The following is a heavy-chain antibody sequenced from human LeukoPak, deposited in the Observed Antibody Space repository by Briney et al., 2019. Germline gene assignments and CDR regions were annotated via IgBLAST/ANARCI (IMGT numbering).Heavy chain of an antibody. CDR3: ARSPPRYCSGGSCFPD. D-gene: IGHD2-15*01. Sequence: PGGSLRLSCAASGFSFSSYYMSWVRQPPGKGLEWIGEINHSGSTNYNPSLKSRVTISVDTSKNQFSLKLSSVTAADTAVYYCARSPPRYCSGGSCFPDWGQGTLVTVSS. CDR1: GFSFSSYY. V-gene: IGHV4-34*01. J-gene: IGHJ4*02. CDR2: INHSGST.